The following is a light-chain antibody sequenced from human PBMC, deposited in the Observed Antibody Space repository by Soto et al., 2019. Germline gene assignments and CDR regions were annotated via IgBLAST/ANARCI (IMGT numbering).Light chain of an antibody. V-gene: IGLV2-14*01. CDR2: GVT. CDR1: SSDVGDYYY. J-gene: IGLJ3*02. CDR3: SSYTSLSTLVV. Sequence: QSALTQPASVSGSPGQSITISCSGTSSDVGDYYYVSWYQQHPGKAPKLLIYGVTDRPSGVSHRFSGSRSDSTASLTISGLQAEEEADYYCSSYTSLSTLVVFGGGTKLTVL.